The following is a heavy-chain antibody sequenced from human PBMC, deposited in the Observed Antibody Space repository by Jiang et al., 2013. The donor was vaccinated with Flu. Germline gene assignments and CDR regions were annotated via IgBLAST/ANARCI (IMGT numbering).Heavy chain of an antibody. D-gene: IGHD2-21*01. Sequence: SASGFTFSSYVMHWVRQAPGKGLEYVSSISSNGYSTYYADSAKGRFTISRDNSRNTLYLQMSSLRAEDTAVYYCVKDRPHIVIYGAFDIWGHGTMVTVSS. CDR3: VKDRPHIVIYGAFDI. V-gene: IGHV3-64D*08. J-gene: IGHJ3*02. CDR2: ISSNGYST. CDR1: GFTFSSYV.